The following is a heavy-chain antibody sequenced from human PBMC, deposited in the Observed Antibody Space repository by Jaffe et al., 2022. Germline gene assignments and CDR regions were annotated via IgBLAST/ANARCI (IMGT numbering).Heavy chain of an antibody. J-gene: IGHJ4*02. CDR3: ARLTMVRGVDY. V-gene: IGHV4-38-2*01. CDR1: GYSISSGYY. Sequence: QVQLQESGPGLVKPSETLSLTCAVSGYSISSGYYWGWIRQPPGKGLEWIGSIYHSGSTYYNPSLKSRVTISVDTSKNQFSLKLSSVTAADTAVYYCARLTMVRGVDYWGQGTLVTVSS. D-gene: IGHD3-10*01. CDR2: IYHSGST.